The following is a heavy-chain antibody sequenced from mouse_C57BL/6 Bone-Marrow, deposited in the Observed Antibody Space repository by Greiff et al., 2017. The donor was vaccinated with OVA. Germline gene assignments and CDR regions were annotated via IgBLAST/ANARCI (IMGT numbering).Heavy chain of an antibody. D-gene: IGHD1-1*01. CDR3: ASGYYGSSGDY. CDR1: GYTFTSYW. J-gene: IGHJ2*01. CDR2: IYPGSGST. Sequence: QVQLQQPGAELVKPGASVKMSCKASGYTFTSYWITWVKQRPGQGLEWIGDIYPGSGSTNYNEKFKSKATLTVDTSSSTAYMQRSSLTSEDSAVYYCASGYYGSSGDYWGQGTTLTVSS. V-gene: IGHV1-55*01.